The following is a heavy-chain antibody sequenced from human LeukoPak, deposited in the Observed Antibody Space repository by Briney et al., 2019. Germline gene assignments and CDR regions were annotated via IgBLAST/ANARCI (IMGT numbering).Heavy chain of an antibody. Sequence: PGGSLRLSCAASGFTFSSSSMNWARQAPGKGLEWVSAISGSGGSTYYADSVKGRFTISRDNSKNTLYLQMNSLRAEDTAVYYCAKSPSLAVAGFDYWGQGTLVTVSS. CDR3: AKSPSLAVAGFDY. V-gene: IGHV3-23*01. J-gene: IGHJ4*02. D-gene: IGHD6-19*01. CDR1: GFTFSSSS. CDR2: ISGSGGST.